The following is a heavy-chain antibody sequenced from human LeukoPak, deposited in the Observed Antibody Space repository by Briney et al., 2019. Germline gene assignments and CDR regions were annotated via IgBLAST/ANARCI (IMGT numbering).Heavy chain of an antibody. CDR1: GFTVSSNY. J-gene: IGHJ4*02. D-gene: IGHD3-22*01. Sequence: PGGSLRLSCAASGFTVSSNYMSWVRQAPGKGLEWVSIIYSGGSTYFADSVTGRFTISRDNSKNTLYLQMNSLRAEDTAVYYCVRDTTYYYDSSGEDYWGQGTLVTVSS. V-gene: IGHV3-66*01. CDR2: IYSGGST. CDR3: VRDTTYYYDSSGEDY.